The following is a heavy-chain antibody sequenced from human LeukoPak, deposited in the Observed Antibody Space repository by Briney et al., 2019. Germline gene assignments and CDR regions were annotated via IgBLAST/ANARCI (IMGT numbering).Heavy chain of an antibody. CDR1: GFAFSSYS. V-gene: IGHV3-21*01. J-gene: IGHJ4*02. Sequence: AGGSLRLSCAASGFAFSSYSMNWVRQAPGKGLEWVSSISSSSSYIYYADSLKGRFTISRDNAKNSLYLQMNSLRAEDTAVYYCARDGGEMATIRRSRLFDYWGQGTLVTVSS. D-gene: IGHD5-24*01. CDR3: ARDGGEMATIRRSRLFDY. CDR2: ISSSSSYI.